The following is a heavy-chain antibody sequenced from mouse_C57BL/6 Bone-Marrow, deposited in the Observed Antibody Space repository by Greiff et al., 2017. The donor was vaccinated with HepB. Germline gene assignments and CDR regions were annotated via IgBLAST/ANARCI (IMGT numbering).Heavy chain of an antibody. V-gene: IGHV1-52*01. J-gene: IGHJ4*01. CDR3: ARDGFRDYGPYAMGY. Sequence: QVQLQQPGAELVRPGSSVKLSCKASGYTFTSYWMHWVKQRPIQGLEWIGNIDPSDSETHYNQKFKDKATLTVDKSSSTAYMQLSSLTSEDSAVYYCARDGFRDYGPYAMGYWGQGTSVTVSS. D-gene: IGHD1-1*01. CDR1: GYTFTSYW. CDR2: IDPSDSET.